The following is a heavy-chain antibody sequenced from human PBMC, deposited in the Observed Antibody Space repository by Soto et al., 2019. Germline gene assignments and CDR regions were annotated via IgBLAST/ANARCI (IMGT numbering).Heavy chain of an antibody. CDR2: VSASGATI. D-gene: IGHD5-12*01. CDR1: GFTFSDYE. J-gene: IGHJ3*01. V-gene: IGHV3-48*03. CDR3: TKEKSVVNSGYDAFDV. Sequence: GSLRLSCAASGFTFSDYEMDWVRQAPGKGLEWVAYVSASGATIFYADSVKGRFIISRDNAESSLFLQMNSLRADDTAVYYCTKEKSVVNSGYDAFDVWGQGTMVTVSS.